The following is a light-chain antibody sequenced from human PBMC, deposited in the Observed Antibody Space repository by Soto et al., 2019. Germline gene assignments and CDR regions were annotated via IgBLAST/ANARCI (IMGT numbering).Light chain of an antibody. CDR3: SSYNSSSTGVV. Sequence: QSALTQPASVSGSPGQSVTISCTGTSSDVGGYNYVSWYEQHPGKAPKLLIYDVSNRPSGVSNRFSGSKSGTTASLTISGLQAEDEADYYCSSYNSSSTGVVFGGGTKVTVL. CDR2: DVS. J-gene: IGLJ2*01. V-gene: IGLV2-14*01. CDR1: SSDVGGYNY.